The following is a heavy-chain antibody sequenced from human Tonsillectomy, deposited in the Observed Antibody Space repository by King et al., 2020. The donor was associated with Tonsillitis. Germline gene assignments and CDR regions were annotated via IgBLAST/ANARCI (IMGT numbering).Heavy chain of an antibody. CDR2: ISSSSSYI. Sequence: VQLVESGGGLVRPGGSLRLSCAASGFTFSTYSMNWGRQAPGKGLEWVSSISSSSSYIYYADSVKGRFTISRDNAKNSLYLQMNSLRAEDTAVYYCARDEPLYDYDGYYYYMDVWGKGTTVTVSS. D-gene: IGHD4-23*01. J-gene: IGHJ6*03. V-gene: IGHV3-21*01. CDR3: ARDEPLYDYDGYYYYMDV. CDR1: GFTFSTYS.